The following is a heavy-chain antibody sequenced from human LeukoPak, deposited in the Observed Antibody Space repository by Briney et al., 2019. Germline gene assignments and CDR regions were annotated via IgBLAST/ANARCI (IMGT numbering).Heavy chain of an antibody. V-gene: IGHV3-20*04. D-gene: IGHD2-15*01. CDR2: ISWNGGRT. J-gene: IGHJ4*02. CDR1: GFTFDDYG. Sequence: GGSLRLSCAASGFTFDDYGMSWVRQAPGKGLEWVSGISWNGGRTGYADSVMGRFTISSDSAKNSLYLQMNSLRDEDTAFYYCARDYCSGGSCYGGHDYWGQGTLVTVSS. CDR3: ARDYCSGGSCYGGHDY.